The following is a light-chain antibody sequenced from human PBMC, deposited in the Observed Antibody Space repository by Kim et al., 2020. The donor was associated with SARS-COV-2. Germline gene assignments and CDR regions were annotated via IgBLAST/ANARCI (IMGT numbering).Light chain of an antibody. CDR2: DAS. CDR1: QSVSSY. V-gene: IGKV3-11*01. CDR3: QQHNNWPFT. J-gene: IGKJ3*01. Sequence: LTPGERATLSCRASQSVSSYLAWYQQKPGQAPRLLIYDASNRATGVPARFSGSGSGTDFTLTISSLEPEDFAVYYCQQHNNWPFTFGPGTKVDIK.